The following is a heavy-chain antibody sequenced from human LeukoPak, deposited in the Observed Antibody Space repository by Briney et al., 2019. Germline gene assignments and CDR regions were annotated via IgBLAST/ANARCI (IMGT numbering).Heavy chain of an antibody. Sequence: VSVKVSCRASGYTFTSYYMHWVRQAPGQGLEWMGIINPSGGSTSYAQKFQGRVTVTRDTSTSTVYMELSSLRSEDTAVYYCARDYDYGDYVDYWGQGALVTVSS. CDR3: ARDYDYGDYVDY. J-gene: IGHJ4*02. D-gene: IGHD4-17*01. CDR2: INPSGGST. CDR1: GYTFTSYY. V-gene: IGHV1-46*01.